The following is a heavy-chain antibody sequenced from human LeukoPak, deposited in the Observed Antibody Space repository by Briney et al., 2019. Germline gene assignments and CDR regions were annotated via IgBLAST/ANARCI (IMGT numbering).Heavy chain of an antibody. D-gene: IGHD4-17*01. CDR3: AREGLRGDYVL. CDR2: INPSGGST. J-gene: IGHJ4*02. V-gene: IGHV1-46*01. CDR1: GYTFTSYY. Sequence: GASVKVSCKASGYTFTSYYMHWVRQAPGQGLEWMGIINPSGGSTSYAQKFQGRVTMTRDTSTSTVYMELSSLRSDDTAVYYCAREGLRGDYVLWGQETLVTVSS.